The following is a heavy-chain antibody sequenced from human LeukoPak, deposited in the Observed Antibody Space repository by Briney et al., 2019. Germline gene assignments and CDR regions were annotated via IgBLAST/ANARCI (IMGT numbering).Heavy chain of an antibody. V-gene: IGHV3-30*03. D-gene: IGHD2-15*01. J-gene: IGHJ5*02. CDR1: GFTFSSYG. Sequence: GGSLRLSCPSTGFTFSSYGRHGVRQAPGKGLEWVAVISYDGSNKYYADSVKGRFTISRDNSKNALYLQMNSLRAEDTAVYYCARDSGGYCRCGSCYGLNWFDRRGQGTLVTVSS. CDR2: ISYDGSNK. CDR3: ARDSGGYCRCGSCYGLNWFDR.